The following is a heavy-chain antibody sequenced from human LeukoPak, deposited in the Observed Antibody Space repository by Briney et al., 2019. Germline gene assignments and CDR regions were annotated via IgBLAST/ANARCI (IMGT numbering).Heavy chain of an antibody. D-gene: IGHD5-12*01. Sequence: GGSLRLSCAASGFSFSNYWMHWVRQAPGEGLVWVARINSDETGTSYADSVKGRFTISRDNAKNTLYLQMNSLRAEDTAVYYCARDGSLPDYWGQGTLVTVYS. CDR2: INSDETGT. J-gene: IGHJ4*02. CDR3: ARDGSLPDY. CDR1: GFSFSNYW. V-gene: IGHV3-74*01.